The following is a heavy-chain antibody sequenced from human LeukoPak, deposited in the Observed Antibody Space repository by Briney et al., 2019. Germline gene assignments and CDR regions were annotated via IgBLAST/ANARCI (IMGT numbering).Heavy chain of an antibody. CDR2: IYYSGST. Sequence: SETLSLTCTVSGGSISSSSYYWGWIRQPPGKGLEWIGSIYYSGSTYYNPSLKSRVTISVDTSKNQFSLKLSSVTAADTAVYYCARGRLDSSGWFGPKYYYYGMDVWGQGTTVTVSS. V-gene: IGHV4-39*01. J-gene: IGHJ6*02. D-gene: IGHD6-19*01. CDR1: GGSISSSSYY. CDR3: ARGRLDSSGWFGPKYYYYGMDV.